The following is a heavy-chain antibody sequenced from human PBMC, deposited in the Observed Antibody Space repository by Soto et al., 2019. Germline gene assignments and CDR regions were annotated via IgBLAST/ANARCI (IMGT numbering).Heavy chain of an antibody. J-gene: IGHJ4*02. CDR2: INAYNGTT. CDR1: GSTFTSYG. D-gene: IGHD5-18*01. CDR3: ARDVGYGLIDY. V-gene: IGHV1-18*01. Sequence: QVQLVQSGAEVKKPGASVKVSCKASGSTFTSYGISWVRQAPGQGLEWMGWINAYNGTTNYAQKLQGRVTMTTDTATSTAYMELRSLRADDTDVYYCARDVGYGLIDYWGQGTLVTVSS.